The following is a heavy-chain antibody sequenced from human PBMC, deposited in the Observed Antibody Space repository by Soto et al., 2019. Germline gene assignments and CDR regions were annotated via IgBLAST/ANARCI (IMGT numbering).Heavy chain of an antibody. CDR3: ARAQITVTTNAFDI. Sequence: ASVKASCKASGYTFTGYYMHWVRQAPGQGLEWMGWINPNSGGTNYAQKFQGRVTMTRDTSISTAYMELSRLRSDDTAVYYCARAQITVTTNAFDIWGQGTMVTVSS. D-gene: IGHD4-17*01. J-gene: IGHJ3*02. CDR1: GYTFTGYY. CDR2: INPNSGGT. V-gene: IGHV1-2*02.